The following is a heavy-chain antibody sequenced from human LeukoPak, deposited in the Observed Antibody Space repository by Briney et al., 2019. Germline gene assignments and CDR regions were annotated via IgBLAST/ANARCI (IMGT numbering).Heavy chain of an antibody. J-gene: IGHJ5*02. CDR3: ARGRRRSPDARWFDP. Sequence: GASVKVSCKASGYTFTSYDINWVRQATGQGLEWRGWTNPNSGNTGYAKKFQGRVTITRNTSISTAYMELSSLRSEDTAVYYCARGRRRSPDARWFDPWGQGTLVTVSS. CDR2: TNPNSGNT. CDR1: GYTFTSYD. D-gene: IGHD1-14*01. V-gene: IGHV1-8*03.